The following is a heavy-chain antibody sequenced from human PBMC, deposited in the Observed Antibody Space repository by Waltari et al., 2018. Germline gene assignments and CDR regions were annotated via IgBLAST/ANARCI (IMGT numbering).Heavy chain of an antibody. Sequence: EVQLLESGGGLVQPGGSLRLSCAASGFTFSTYVINWVRQAPGKGLEWVSSISDAGGIINYADSVKGRFTISRDNSKNTLYLQMNSLRAEDTAVYYCARGSGVDYWGQGTLVTISS. V-gene: IGHV3-23*01. CDR3: ARGSGVDY. CDR2: ISDAGGII. D-gene: IGHD7-27*01. J-gene: IGHJ4*02. CDR1: GFTFSTYV.